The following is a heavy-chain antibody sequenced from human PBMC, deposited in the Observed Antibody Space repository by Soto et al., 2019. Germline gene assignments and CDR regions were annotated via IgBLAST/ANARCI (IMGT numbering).Heavy chain of an antibody. J-gene: IGHJ1*01. V-gene: IGHV4-59*01. CDR1: GGSISSYY. CDR3: ARGEWLNAEYFQH. Sequence: PSETLSFTCTVSGGSISSYYWSWIRQPPGKGLEWIGYIYYSGSTNYNPSLKSRVTISVDTSKNQFSLKLSSVTAADTAVYYCARGEWLNAEYFQHWGQGTLVTVSS. D-gene: IGHD6-19*01. CDR2: IYYSGST.